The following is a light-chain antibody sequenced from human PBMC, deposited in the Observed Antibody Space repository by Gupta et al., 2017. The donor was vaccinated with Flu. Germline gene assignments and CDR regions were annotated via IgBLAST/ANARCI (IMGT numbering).Light chain of an antibody. J-gene: IGLJ3*02. CDR3: NSDAGSGNWV. V-gene: IGLV2-8*01. CDR1: SSDVGGYNY. CDR2: EVS. Sequence: TISCTGTSSDVGGYNYVSWYQHHPGKAPKLMIYEVSKRPSGVPDRFSGSKSGNTASLTVSGLQAEDEADYYCNSDAGSGNWVFGGGTKLTVL.